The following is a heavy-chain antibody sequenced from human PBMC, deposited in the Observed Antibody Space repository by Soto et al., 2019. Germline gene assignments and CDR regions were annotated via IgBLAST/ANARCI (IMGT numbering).Heavy chain of an antibody. CDR3: ARGHDYGGNSDAFDI. CDR2: ILPIFGTA. J-gene: IGHJ3*02. Sequence: QVQLVQSGAEVKKPGSSVKVSCKASAGTFSTDAINWVRQAPGQGPEWMGGILPIFGTADYAQKFKGRVTIPADVSTTTAYMELSSLRSEDTDVYYCARGHDYGGNSDAFDIWGQGTMVTVSS. V-gene: IGHV1-69*12. CDR1: AGTFSTDA. D-gene: IGHD2-21*02.